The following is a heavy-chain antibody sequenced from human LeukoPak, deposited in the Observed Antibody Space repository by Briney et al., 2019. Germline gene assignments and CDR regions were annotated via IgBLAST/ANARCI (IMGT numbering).Heavy chain of an antibody. J-gene: IGHJ4*02. Sequence: SETLSLTCTVSGGSISSSSYYWGWIRQPPGKGLEWIGSIYYSGSTYYNPSLKSRVTISVDTSKNQFSLKLSSVTAADTAVYYCARDVDYYDSSGYYVWGQGTLVTVSS. CDR2: IYYSGST. CDR3: ARDVDYYDSSGYYV. D-gene: IGHD3-22*01. V-gene: IGHV4-39*07. CDR1: GGSISSSSYY.